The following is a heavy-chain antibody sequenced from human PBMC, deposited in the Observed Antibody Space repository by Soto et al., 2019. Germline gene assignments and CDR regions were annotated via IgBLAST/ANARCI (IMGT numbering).Heavy chain of an antibody. CDR1: GGTFSSYA. CDR2: IIPIFGTA. D-gene: IGHD6-19*01. J-gene: IGHJ6*02. V-gene: IGHV1-69*13. CDR3: ARDIAVAGYEYYYYGMDV. Sequence: SVKVSCKASGGTFSSYAISWVRQAPGQGLEWMGGIIPIFGTANYAQKFQGRVTITADESTSTAYMELSSLRSEDTAVYYCARDIAVAGYEYYYYGMDVWGQGNTVTVS.